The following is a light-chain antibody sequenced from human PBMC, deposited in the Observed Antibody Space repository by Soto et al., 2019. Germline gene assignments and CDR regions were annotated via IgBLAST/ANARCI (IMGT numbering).Light chain of an antibody. CDR3: QQSYSTPYT. CDR1: QSITNY. J-gene: IGKJ2*01. V-gene: IGKV1-39*01. CDR2: AIS. Sequence: DIPVAQSPSNQNASVGDRVTITCRASQSITNYLNWYQQKPGKAPKLLMYAISTLQSGVPSRFGGSGSGTEFTLTISSLQPDDFATYYCQQSYSTPYTLGQGTKVDSK.